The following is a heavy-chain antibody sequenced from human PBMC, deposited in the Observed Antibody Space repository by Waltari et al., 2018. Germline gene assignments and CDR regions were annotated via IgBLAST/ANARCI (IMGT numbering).Heavy chain of an antibody. J-gene: IGHJ2*01. CDR3: ARVNPNEDIVVVPADIPEGWWYFDL. V-gene: IGHV4-38-2*01. Sequence: QVQLQESGPGLVKPSETLSLTCAVSGYSISSGYYWGWIRQPPGKGLGWFGGIYHSGSTYYNPSLKSRVTISVDTPKNQCSLKLSSVTAADTAVYYCARVNPNEDIVVVPADIPEGWWYFDLWGRGTLVTVSS. CDR1: GYSISSGYY. D-gene: IGHD2-2*01. CDR2: IYHSGST.